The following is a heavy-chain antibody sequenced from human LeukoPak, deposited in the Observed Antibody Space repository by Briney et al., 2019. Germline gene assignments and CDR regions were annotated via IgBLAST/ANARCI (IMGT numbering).Heavy chain of an antibody. CDR3: ASTAAGTPYYFDY. V-gene: IGHV1-2*06. D-gene: IGHD6-13*01. CDR1: GYTFTGYY. J-gene: IGHJ4*02. CDR2: INPNSGGT. Sequence: ASVKVSCKASGYTFTGYYMHWVRQAPGQGLKWMGRINPNSGGTNYAQKFQGRVTMTRDTSISTAYMELSRLRSDDTAVYYCASTAAGTPYYFDYWGQGTLVTVSS.